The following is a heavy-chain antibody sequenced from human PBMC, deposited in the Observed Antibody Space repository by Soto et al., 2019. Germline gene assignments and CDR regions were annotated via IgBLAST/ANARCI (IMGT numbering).Heavy chain of an antibody. CDR3: AKDPYYYGSGSYYGGHYFDY. Sequence: GGSLRLSCAASGFTFSSYGMHWVRQAPGKGLEWVAVISYDGSNKYYADSVKGRFTISRDNSKNTLYLQMNSLRAEDTAVYYCAKDPYYYGSGSYYGGHYFDYWGQGTLVTVSS. D-gene: IGHD3-10*01. CDR2: ISYDGSNK. CDR1: GFTFSSYG. J-gene: IGHJ4*02. V-gene: IGHV3-30*18.